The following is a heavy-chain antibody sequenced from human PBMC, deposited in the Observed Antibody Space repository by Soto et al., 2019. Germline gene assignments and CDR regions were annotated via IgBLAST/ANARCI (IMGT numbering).Heavy chain of an antibody. V-gene: IGHV3-74*01. CDR2: INTDGSNT. Sequence: GGSLRLSCAASGLTFNRYWMHWVRHAPGKGLVWVSHINTDGSNTNYADSVKGRFTISRDNAKSTLFLQMNSLRDEDTAVYYCAREFCSGGNCYTYYFDPWGQGIPVTSPQ. J-gene: IGHJ5*02. CDR1: GLTFNRYW. CDR3: AREFCSGGNCYTYYFDP. D-gene: IGHD2-15*01.